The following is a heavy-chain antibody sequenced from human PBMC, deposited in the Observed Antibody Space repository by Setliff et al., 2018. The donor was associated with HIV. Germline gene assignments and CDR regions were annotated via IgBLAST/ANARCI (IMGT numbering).Heavy chain of an antibody. CDR1: GFTFSSYE. D-gene: IGHD5-12*01. V-gene: IGHV3-48*03. CDR3: AREAGNGYTEPDPFET. J-gene: IGHJ3*02. Sequence: GGSLRLSCAASGFTFSSYEMNWVRQAPGKGLEWVSYISSSGSTIYYADSVKGRFTISRDNAKNSLYLQMSSLRDDDTALYFCAREAGNGYTEPDPFETWGPGTMVTVSS. CDR2: ISSSGSTI.